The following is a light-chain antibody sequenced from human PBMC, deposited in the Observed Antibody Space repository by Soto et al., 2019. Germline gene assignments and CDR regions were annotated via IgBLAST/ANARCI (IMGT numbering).Light chain of an antibody. CDR3: QQYNNWPWT. V-gene: IGKV3-11*01. CDR2: DAS. CDR1: QSVSSY. J-gene: IGKJ1*01. Sequence: IVLTQSPATLSLSPGERATLSCRASQSVSSYLAWYQHKPGQAPRLLISDASNRATGIPARFSGSGSGTEFTLTISSLQSEDFAVYYCQQYNNWPWTVGHGTKVDIK.